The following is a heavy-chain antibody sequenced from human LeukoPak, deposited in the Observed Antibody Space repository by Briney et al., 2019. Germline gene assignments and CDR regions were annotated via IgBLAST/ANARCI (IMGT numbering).Heavy chain of an antibody. Sequence: GVSLRLSCAASGFTFSSYSMNWVRQAPGKGLEWLSCITETSTTYYIDSVEGRFTISRDNVKNSLYLQMNSLRDEDTAVYYCARGDTLSDLNAFDIWGQGTVVTVSS. J-gene: IGHJ3*02. CDR3: ARGDTLSDLNAFDI. V-gene: IGHV3-48*02. CDR1: GFTFSSYS. D-gene: IGHD2/OR15-2a*01. CDR2: ITETSTT.